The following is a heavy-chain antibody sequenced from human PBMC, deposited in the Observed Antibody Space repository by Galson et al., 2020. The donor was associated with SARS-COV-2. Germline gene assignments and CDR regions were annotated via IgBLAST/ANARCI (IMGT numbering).Heavy chain of an antibody. V-gene: IGHV4-30-4*01. D-gene: IGHD3-22*01. Sequence: TSETLSLTCTVSGGSISSGDYYWRWIRQPPGKGLEWIGYIYYTGSTYYNPSLKSQVTISVDTSKNQFSLKLRSVTAADTAVYYCARGRLDYYDSSGYREGFDYWGQGTLVTVSS. J-gene: IGHJ4*02. CDR3: ARGRLDYYDSSGYREGFDY. CDR1: GGSISSGDYY. CDR2: IYYTGST.